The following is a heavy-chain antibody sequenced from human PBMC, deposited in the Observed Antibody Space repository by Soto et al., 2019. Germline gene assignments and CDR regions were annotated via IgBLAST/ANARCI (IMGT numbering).Heavy chain of an antibody. J-gene: IGHJ4*02. CDR1: GGSISRYY. D-gene: IGHD2-8*02. V-gene: IGHV4-59*08. CDR2: MHYSGNT. CDR3: ATSTGWPGFDF. Sequence: QVQLQESGPGLVKPSETLSLTCSVSGGSISRYYCSWVRQPPGKGLEWIGHMHYSGNTRCNPSLKSRATVSLDTSKNQFSLKLSSVTAADTAVYYCATSTGWPGFDFWGQGTLATVSS.